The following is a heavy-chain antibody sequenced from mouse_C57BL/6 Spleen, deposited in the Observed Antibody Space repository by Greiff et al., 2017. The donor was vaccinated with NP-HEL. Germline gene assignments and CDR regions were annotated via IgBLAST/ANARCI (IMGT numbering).Heavy chain of an antibody. D-gene: IGHD1-1*01. Sequence: EVNLVESGGGLVQPGGSLSLSCAASGFTFTDYYMSWVRQPPGKALEWLGFIRNKANGYTTEYSASVKGRFTISRDNSQSILYLQMNALRAEDSATYYCARRTVVANYAMDYWGQGTSVTVSS. CDR1: GFTFTDYY. V-gene: IGHV7-3*01. CDR2: IRNKANGYTT. J-gene: IGHJ4*01. CDR3: ARRTVVANYAMDY.